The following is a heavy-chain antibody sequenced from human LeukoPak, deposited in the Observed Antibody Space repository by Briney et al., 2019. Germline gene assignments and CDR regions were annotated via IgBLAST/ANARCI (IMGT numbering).Heavy chain of an antibody. Sequence: HSGGSLRLSCAASGFTVSSNYMSWVRQAPGKGLEWVSVIYSGGSTYYADSVKGRFTISRDNSKNTLYLQMNSLRAEDTAVYYCARQRWEKAGSYYFDYWGQGTLVTVSS. D-gene: IGHD2-15*01. CDR1: GFTVSSNY. CDR3: ARQRWEKAGSYYFDY. V-gene: IGHV3-66*04. J-gene: IGHJ4*02. CDR2: IYSGGST.